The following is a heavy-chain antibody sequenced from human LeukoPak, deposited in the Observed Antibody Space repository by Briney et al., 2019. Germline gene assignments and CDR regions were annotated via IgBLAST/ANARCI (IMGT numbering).Heavy chain of an antibody. CDR1: GYTFTGYY. Sequence: ASVKVSCKASGYTFTGYYMHWVRQAPGQGLEWMGRINPNSGGTNYEQKFRGRVTMTRDTSISTAYMELSRLRSDDTAVYYCARGYCTDGVCYLYFQHWGQGTLVTVSS. CDR2: INPNSGGT. CDR3: ARGYCTDGVCYLYFQH. D-gene: IGHD2-8*01. J-gene: IGHJ1*01. V-gene: IGHV1-2*06.